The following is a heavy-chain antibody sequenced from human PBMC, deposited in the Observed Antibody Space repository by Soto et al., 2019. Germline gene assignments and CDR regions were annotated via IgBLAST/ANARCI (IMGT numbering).Heavy chain of an antibody. J-gene: IGHJ6*03. CDR2: ISGSGGST. V-gene: IGHV3-23*01. CDR3: AKTSSAYCSGGSCYDPPLYYYYMDV. Sequence: GGSLRLSCAASGFTSSSFAMSWVRQAPGKGLEWVSAISGSGGSTYYADSVKGRFTISRDNCKNTLYVQMDSLRAEDTAVYYCAKTSSAYCSGGSCYDPPLYYYYMDVWGKGTTVTVSS. CDR1: GFTSSSFA. D-gene: IGHD2-15*01.